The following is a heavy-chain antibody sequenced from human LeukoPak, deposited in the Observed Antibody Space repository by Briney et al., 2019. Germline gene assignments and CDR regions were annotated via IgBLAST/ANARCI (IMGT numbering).Heavy chain of an antibody. CDR3: VRGNDYGGPHY. CDR1: GFTFSNYW. Sequence: PGGSLRLSCAASGFTFSNYWMHWVRQVPGKGLVWVSRINNDGSSTSYADSVKGRFTISRDNAKNTLFLQMNSLRAEDAAVYYCVRGNDYGGPHYWGQGTLVTVSS. CDR2: INNDGSST. J-gene: IGHJ4*02. D-gene: IGHD4-23*01. V-gene: IGHV3-74*01.